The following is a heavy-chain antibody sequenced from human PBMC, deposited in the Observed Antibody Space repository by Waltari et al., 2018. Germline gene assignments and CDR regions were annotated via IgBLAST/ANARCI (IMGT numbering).Heavy chain of an antibody. CDR1: GGTFSSYA. J-gene: IGHJ4*02. V-gene: IGHV1-69*14. CDR3: ARTTPVLRFLEWFSGSLDY. Sequence: QVQLVQSGAEVKKTGSSVKVSCKASGGTFSSYAISWVRQAPGHGLEWMGGFIPSCVPANSATKFKGGVTITADKSTSTAYMELSSLRSEDTAVYYCARTTPVLRFLEWFSGSLDYWGQGTLVTISS. D-gene: IGHD3-3*01. CDR2: FIPSCVPA.